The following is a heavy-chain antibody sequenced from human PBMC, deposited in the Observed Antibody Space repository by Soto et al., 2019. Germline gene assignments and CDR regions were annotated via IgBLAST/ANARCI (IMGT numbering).Heavy chain of an antibody. Sequence: GGSLGLSCAASEFTFNNYAMTWVRQTPGKGLEWVAGISGPGGRTYYADSVKGRFTISRDNSKNTLFLQMNGLRGEDTAVYYCAKVESYDLWGGYDSYGSDVWGQGTPVTVSS. D-gene: IGHD3-3*01. J-gene: IGHJ6*02. CDR1: EFTFNNYA. V-gene: IGHV3-23*01. CDR2: ISGPGGRT. CDR3: AKVESYDLWGGYDSYGSDV.